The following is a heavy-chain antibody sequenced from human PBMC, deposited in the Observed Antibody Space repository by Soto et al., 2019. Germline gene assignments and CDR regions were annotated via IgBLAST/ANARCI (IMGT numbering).Heavy chain of an antibody. V-gene: IGHV4-39*01. J-gene: IGHJ3*02. CDR3: ARHGGSTYGAPSGAFDI. Sequence: PSETLSLTCIVSGGSISGRTDYWGWIRQPPGKELEWIGTVYYSGNTYYNPSLKRRVTISVDSSKQQFSLKVDSVPAADTAVYYCARHGGSTYGAPSGAFDIWGQGTMVTVSS. CDR2: VYYSGNT. D-gene: IGHD5-18*01. CDR1: GGSISGRTDY.